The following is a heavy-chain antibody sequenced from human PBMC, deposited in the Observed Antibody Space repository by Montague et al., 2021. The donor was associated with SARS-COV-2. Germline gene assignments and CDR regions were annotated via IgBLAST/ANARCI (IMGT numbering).Heavy chain of an antibody. V-gene: IGHV4-39*01. D-gene: IGHD1-1*01. CDR3: ARHAPFSDNYRRYPFNFDF. J-gene: IGHJ4*02. CDR1: GGAISTSSFH. Sequence: SETLSLTCTVSGGAISTSSFHWGWVRQSPGKGLEWIATIYFSGSAYYNPSLKSRVSVSIDTSKNKFSLQLTSVTAADTAVYYCARHAPFSDNYRRYPFNFDFWGRGTLVTVSS. CDR2: IYFSGSA.